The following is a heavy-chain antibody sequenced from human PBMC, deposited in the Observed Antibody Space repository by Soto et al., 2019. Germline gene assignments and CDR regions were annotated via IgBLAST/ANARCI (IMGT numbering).Heavy chain of an antibody. J-gene: IGHJ6*02. Sequence: ASVKVSCKASGGTFSSYAISWVRQAPGQGLEWMGGIIPIFGTANYAQKFQGRVTITADKSTSTAYMELSSLRSEDTAVYYCARGGGSMATINYYYYGMDVWGQGTTVTVSS. CDR2: IIPIFGTA. V-gene: IGHV1-69*06. D-gene: IGHD5-12*01. CDR3: ARGGGSMATINYYYYGMDV. CDR1: GGTFSSYA.